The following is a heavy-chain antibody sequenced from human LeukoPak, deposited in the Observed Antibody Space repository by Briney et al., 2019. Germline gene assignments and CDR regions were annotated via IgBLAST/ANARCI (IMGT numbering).Heavy chain of an antibody. Sequence: SQTLSLTCAIPGDSVSSNSAAWNWIRQSPSRGLEWLGRTYYTSKWYNDYAVSVKSRITINPDTSRNQFSLQLSSVTPEDTAVYYCARARHNIHNGWAWYFDLWGRGTLVTVSS. V-gene: IGHV6-1*01. J-gene: IGHJ2*01. D-gene: IGHD6-19*01. CDR2: TYYTSKWYN. CDR3: ARARHNIHNGWAWYFDL. CDR1: GDSVSSNSAA.